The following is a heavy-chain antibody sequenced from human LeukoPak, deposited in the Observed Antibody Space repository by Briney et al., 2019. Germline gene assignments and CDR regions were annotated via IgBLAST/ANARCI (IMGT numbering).Heavy chain of an antibody. Sequence: PGESLRLSCVVSGLNFSNYWMHWVRQVPGKGLVWVSRINPDGTTTAYADSVKSRFTISRDNAKNTLYLQINSLRAEDTAIYYCARGTNGYNYGYLDQWGQGTLVTVSS. CDR2: INPDGTTT. CDR3: ARGTNGYNYGYLDQ. J-gene: IGHJ4*02. V-gene: IGHV3-74*03. D-gene: IGHD5-24*01. CDR1: GLNFSNYW.